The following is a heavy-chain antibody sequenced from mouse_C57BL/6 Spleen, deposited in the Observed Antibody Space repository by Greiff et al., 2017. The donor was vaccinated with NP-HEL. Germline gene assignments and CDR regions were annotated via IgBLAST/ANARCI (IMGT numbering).Heavy chain of an antibody. D-gene: IGHD2-3*01. CDR2: INPNNGGT. V-gene: IGHV1-18*01. CDR1: GYTFTDYN. CDR3: ARWGYDGYYLAY. J-gene: IGHJ3*01. Sequence: DVKLQESGPELVKPGASVKIPCKASGYTFTDYNMDWVKQSHGKSLEWIGDINPNNGGTIYNQKFKGKATLTVDKSSSTAYMELRSLTSEDTAVYYCARWGYDGYYLAYWGQGTLVTVSA.